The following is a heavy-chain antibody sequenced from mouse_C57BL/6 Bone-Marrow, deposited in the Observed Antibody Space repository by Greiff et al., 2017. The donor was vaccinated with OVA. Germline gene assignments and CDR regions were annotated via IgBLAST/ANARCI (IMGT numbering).Heavy chain of an antibody. D-gene: IGHD1-1*01. V-gene: IGHV8-8*01. CDR1: GFSLSTFGMG. J-gene: IGHJ2*01. CDR3: ARPHYYGSAYYFDY. Sequence: QVTLKESGPGILQPSQTLSLTCSFSGFSLSTFGMGVGWIRQPSGKGLEWLAHIWWDDDKYYNPTLKSRLPISKATSKNQVFLKIANVDTADTATYYCARPHYYGSAYYFDYWGQGTTLTVSS. CDR2: IWWDDDK.